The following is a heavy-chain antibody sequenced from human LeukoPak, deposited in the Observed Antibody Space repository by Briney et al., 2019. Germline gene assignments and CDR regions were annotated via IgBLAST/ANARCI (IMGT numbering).Heavy chain of an antibody. CDR1: GFTFSSYA. Sequence: GGSLRLSCAASGFTFSSYAMSWVRQAPGKGLEWVSAISGSGGSTYYADSVKGRFTISRDNSKNTLYLQMNSLRAEDTAVYYCANAHPDYGDQSAYYYYYYGMDVWGQGTTVTVSS. J-gene: IGHJ6*02. V-gene: IGHV3-23*01. CDR2: ISGSGGST. CDR3: ANAHPDYGDQSAYYYYYYGMDV. D-gene: IGHD4-17*01.